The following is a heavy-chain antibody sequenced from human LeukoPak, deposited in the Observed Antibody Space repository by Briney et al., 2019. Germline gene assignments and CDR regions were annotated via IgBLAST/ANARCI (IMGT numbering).Heavy chain of an antibody. CDR3: AGYSGTYYELDY. CDR2: IYDSGST. V-gene: IGHV4-59*08. Sequence: SETLSLTCTVSGGSISSYYWSWIRQPPGKGLEWIGYIYDSGSTKYNPSLKSRVTISEDTSKNQSSLRLSSVTAADTAVYYCAGYSGTYYELDYWGQGTLVTVSS. D-gene: IGHD1-26*01. CDR1: GGSISSYY. J-gene: IGHJ4*02.